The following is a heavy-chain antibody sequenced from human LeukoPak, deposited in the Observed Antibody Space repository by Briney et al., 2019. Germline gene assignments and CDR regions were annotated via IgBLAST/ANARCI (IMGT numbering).Heavy chain of an antibody. CDR1: GFIFSNYG. J-gene: IGHJ5*02. V-gene: IGHV3-21*01. D-gene: IGHD6-19*01. CDR3: AADSSGLENWFDP. CDR2: ISSRSSYI. Sequence: GGSLRLSCAASGFIFSNYGMNWVRQAPGKGLEWVSFISSRSSYIHYADSVKGRFTISRDNAKNSLYLQMNSLRAEDTAVYYCAADSSGLENWFDPWGQGTLVTVSS.